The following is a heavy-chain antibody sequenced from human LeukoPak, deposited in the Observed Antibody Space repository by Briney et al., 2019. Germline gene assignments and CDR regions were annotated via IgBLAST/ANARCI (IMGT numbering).Heavy chain of an antibody. Sequence: SETLSLTCAVYGGSFSGYYWSWIRQPPGKGLEWIGEINHSGSTNYNPSLKSRVTISVDTSKNQFSLKLSSVTAADTTLYYCARHTCGTFDYWGQGILVTVSS. CDR3: ARHTCGTFDY. V-gene: IGHV4-34*01. CDR2: INHSGST. J-gene: IGHJ4*02. D-gene: IGHD2-21*01. CDR1: GGSFSGYY.